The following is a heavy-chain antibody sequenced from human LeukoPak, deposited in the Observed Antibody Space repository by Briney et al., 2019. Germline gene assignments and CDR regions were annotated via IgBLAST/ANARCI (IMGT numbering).Heavy chain of an antibody. CDR3: AKGDPGDCFDY. J-gene: IGHJ4*02. Sequence: PGGSLRLSCTASSFTFGDYAMNWVRQAPGKGLEWVSYISSSGSTIYYADSVKGRFTISRDNSKNTLYLQMNSLRAEDTAVYYCAKGDPGDCFDYWGQGTLVTVSS. D-gene: IGHD7-27*01. V-gene: IGHV3-48*03. CDR2: ISSSGSTI. CDR1: SFTFGDYA.